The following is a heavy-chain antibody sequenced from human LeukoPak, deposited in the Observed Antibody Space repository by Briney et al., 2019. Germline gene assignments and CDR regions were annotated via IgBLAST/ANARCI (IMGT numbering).Heavy chain of an antibody. Sequence: ASVKVSCKASGYIFSAYYMHWVRQAPGQGLEWMGWINSKTGEATYAEKFQGRVSMTRDTSINTAYLELSSLTSDDTAVYYCARPGNWWFDPWGQGTLVTVSS. V-gene: IGHV1-2*02. CDR1: GYIFSAYY. CDR3: ARPGNWWFDP. CDR2: INSKTGEA. D-gene: IGHD3-10*01. J-gene: IGHJ5*02.